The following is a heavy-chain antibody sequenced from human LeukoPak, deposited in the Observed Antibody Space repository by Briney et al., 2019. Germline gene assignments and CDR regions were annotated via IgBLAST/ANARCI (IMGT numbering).Heavy chain of an antibody. CDR1: GFTFSSYS. J-gene: IGHJ5*02. CDR2: ISSSSSYI. D-gene: IGHD2-21*02. V-gene: IGHV3-21*01. CDR3: ARAPTADTNWFEP. Sequence: PGGSLRLSCAASGFTFSSYSMNWVRQAPGKGLEWVSSISSSSSYIYYADSVKGRFTISRDNAKNSLYLQMNSLRAEDPAVYYWARAPTADTNWFEPWGQGTLVTVSS.